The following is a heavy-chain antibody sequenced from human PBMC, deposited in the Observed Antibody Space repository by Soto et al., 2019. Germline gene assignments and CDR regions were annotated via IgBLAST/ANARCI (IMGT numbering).Heavy chain of an antibody. V-gene: IGHV1-3*04. D-gene: IGHD2-8*01. CDR3: ARYLHWAFDV. J-gene: IGHJ3*01. CDR1: GYTFTSNA. Sequence: QVQVLQSGAEVKRPGDAVKVPCRASGYTFTSNAMHWVRQAPGQGLEWMGWINTGTGNTKSSQKFQGRITIYRDTSASKADMELTSRPVEDTSLYYCARYLHWAFDVLGPGTAGTVSS. CDR2: INTGTGNT.